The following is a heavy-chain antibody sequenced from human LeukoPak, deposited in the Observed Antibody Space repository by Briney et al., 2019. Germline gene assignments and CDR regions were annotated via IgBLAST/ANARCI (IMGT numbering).Heavy chain of an antibody. Sequence: GASVKVSCKASGYTFTSYDINWVRQAPGQGLEWMGWIHPTSGDTKYAQKFQGRVTMTSDPSTTTAYMELSRLRSDDTAVYYCAREVAYFADWGQGTLVTVSS. J-gene: IGHJ4*02. CDR3: AREVAYFAD. D-gene: IGHD5-12*01. CDR2: IHPTSGDT. V-gene: IGHV1-2*02. CDR1: GYTFTSYD.